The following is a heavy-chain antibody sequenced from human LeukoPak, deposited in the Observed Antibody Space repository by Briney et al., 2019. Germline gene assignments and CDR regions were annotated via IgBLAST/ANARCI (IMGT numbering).Heavy chain of an antibody. V-gene: IGHV3-15*01. J-gene: IGHJ4*01. CDR2: IKSKTDGGTT. Sequence: GGSQRLSCAASGFTYSNACVLWVRQAPGKGLEWVGRIKSKTDGGTTDYAAPVKGRFTISRDDSKNTLYLQMNSLKTEDTAVYYCTTSDDSSGYYHPLDYWGHGTLVSVSS. CDR1: GFTYSNAC. CDR3: TTSDDSSGYYHPLDY. D-gene: IGHD3-22*01.